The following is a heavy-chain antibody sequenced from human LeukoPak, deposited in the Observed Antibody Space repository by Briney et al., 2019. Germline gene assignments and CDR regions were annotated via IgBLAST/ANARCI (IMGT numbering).Heavy chain of an antibody. V-gene: IGHV3-30*04. D-gene: IGHD3-10*01. CDR2: ISYDGSNK. CDR1: GFTFSSY. Sequence: GRSLRLSCAASGFTFSSYVHWVRRAPGKGLAWVAVISYDGSNKYYADSVKGRFTISRDNSKSTLYLQMNSLRAEDTAVYYCARRQRLLWFGELLRDDYYGMDVWGKGTTVTVSS. CDR3: ARRQRLLWFGELLRDDYYGMDV. J-gene: IGHJ6*04.